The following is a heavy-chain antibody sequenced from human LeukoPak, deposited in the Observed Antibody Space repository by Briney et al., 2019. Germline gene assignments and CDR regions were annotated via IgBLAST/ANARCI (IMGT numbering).Heavy chain of an antibody. D-gene: IGHD2-15*01. CDR1: GFTFSSYS. CDR3: ARSATPIVVVVAATPGPLDY. J-gene: IGHJ4*02. CDR2: ISSSSSYI. Sequence: GGSLRLSCAASGFTFSSYSMNWVRQAPGKGLEWVSSISSSSSYIYYADSVKGRFTISRDNAKNSLYLQMNSLRAEDTAVYYCARSATPIVVVVAATPGPLDYWGQGTLVTVSS. V-gene: IGHV3-21*01.